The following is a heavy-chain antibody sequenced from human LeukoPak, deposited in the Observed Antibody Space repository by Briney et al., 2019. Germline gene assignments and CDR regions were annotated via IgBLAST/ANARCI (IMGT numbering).Heavy chain of an antibody. CDR2: IHVGGDTT. Sequence: ASVKVSCKASGGTFNSYAITWVRQAPGQGLEWMGIIHVGGDTTGNAQKFQGRVTMTKDTSSSTFYMELNSLTFGDTAVYYCARGGCSGDCYSAPFDYWGQGALVTVSS. J-gene: IGHJ4*02. D-gene: IGHD2-21*02. V-gene: IGHV1-46*02. CDR1: GGTFNSYA. CDR3: ARGGCSGDCYSAPFDY.